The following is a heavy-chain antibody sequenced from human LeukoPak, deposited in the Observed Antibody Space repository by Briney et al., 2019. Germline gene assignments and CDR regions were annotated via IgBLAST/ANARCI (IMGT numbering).Heavy chain of an antibody. Sequence: SETLSLTCTVSGGSISSYYWSRIRQPPGKGLEWIGYIYTSGSTNYNPSLKSRVTISVDTSKNQFSLKLSSVTAADTAVYYCARQTSVRGMDVWGKGTTVTVSS. CDR1: GGSISSYY. V-gene: IGHV4-4*09. CDR2: IYTSGST. J-gene: IGHJ6*03. D-gene: IGHD3-10*01. CDR3: ARQTSVRGMDV.